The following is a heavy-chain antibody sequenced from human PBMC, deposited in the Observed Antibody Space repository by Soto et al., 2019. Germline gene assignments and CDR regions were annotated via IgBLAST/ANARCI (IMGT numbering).Heavy chain of an antibody. J-gene: IGHJ4*02. V-gene: IGHV1-18*01. CDR1: GYTLTSYG. CDR2: ISAYNGNT. D-gene: IGHD5-12*01. Sequence: GASVKVSCTDPGYTLTSYGISWVRQSTRQGLEWMGWISAYNGNTNYAQKLQGRVTMTTDTSTSTAYMELRSLRSDDTAVYYCARYRVEMATITRYYFDYWGQGTLVTVSS. CDR3: ARYRVEMATITRYYFDY.